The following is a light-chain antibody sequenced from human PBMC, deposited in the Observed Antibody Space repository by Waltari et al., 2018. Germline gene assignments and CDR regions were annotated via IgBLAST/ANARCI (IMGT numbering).Light chain of an antibody. J-gene: IGLJ2*01. CDR3: AVWDDSLNGVV. CDR2: YND. CDR1: SSNLGSNV. Sequence: QSVLTQPPSASGTPGQGVTISCSGSSSNLGSNVVSWYRPLPGTAPKLLNYYNDQRPVGGPARFSGSKSGTSASLAISGLQSDDEGHYYCAVWDDSLNGVVFGGGTELTVL. V-gene: IGLV1-44*01.